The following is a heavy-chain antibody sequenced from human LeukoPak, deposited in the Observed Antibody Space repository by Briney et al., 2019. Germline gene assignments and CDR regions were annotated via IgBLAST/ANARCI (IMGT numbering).Heavy chain of an antibody. J-gene: IGHJ5*02. D-gene: IGHD6-6*01. CDR2: ISSSSKI. CDR1: GFAFSSYA. V-gene: IGHV3-48*02. Sequence: PGGSLRLSCTASGFAFSSYAMAWVRQAPGKGLEWLSYISSSSKINYADSVEGRFTISRDNAKNSLYLQMISLRDEDTAVYYCARSVNPGVHDFDPWGQGTLVTVSS. CDR3: ARSVNPGVHDFDP.